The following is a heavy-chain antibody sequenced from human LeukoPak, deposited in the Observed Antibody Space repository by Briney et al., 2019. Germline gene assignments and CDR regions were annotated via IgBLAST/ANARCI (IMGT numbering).Heavy chain of an antibody. CDR1: GFSFSSYA. V-gene: IGHV3-23*01. CDR3: ARHYGDYVQGDY. J-gene: IGHJ4*02. CDR2: IVGSGGST. D-gene: IGHD4-17*01. Sequence: GGSLRLSCAASGFSFSSYAMSWVRQAPGKGLEWVSGIVGSGGSTYYADSVKGRFTISRDNSKNTLYLQMNSLRAEDTAVYYCARHYGDYVQGDYWGQGTLVTVSS.